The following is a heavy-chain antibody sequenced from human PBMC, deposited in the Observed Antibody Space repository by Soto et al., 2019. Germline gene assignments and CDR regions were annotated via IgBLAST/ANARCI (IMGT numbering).Heavy chain of an antibody. CDR1: GFTFTNYA. CDR2: ISGDDGST. J-gene: IGHJ4*02. Sequence: EVELLESGGDLAQPGGSLRLSCAASGFTFTNYAMNWIRQAPGKGLEWVSSISGDDGSTYYADSVKGRFTISRDDSEETGLLQMDRLSGEDTGFYFRGRDANSGGWLGGRFAQWGRGTLVTVSS. V-gene: IGHV3-23*01. CDR3: GRDANSGGWLGGRFAQ. D-gene: IGHD6-19*01.